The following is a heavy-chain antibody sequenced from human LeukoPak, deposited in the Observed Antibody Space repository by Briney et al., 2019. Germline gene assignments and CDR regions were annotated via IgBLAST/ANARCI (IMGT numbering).Heavy chain of an antibody. J-gene: IGHJ3*02. CDR1: GGSFSSSSYY. CDR3: ARRGSMGGSFVGAFDI. CDR2: IYYSGST. V-gene: IGHV4-39*01. Sequence: SETLSLTCTVSGGSFSSSSYYWGWIRQPPGKGLEWIGSIYYSGSTYYNPSLKSRVTIAVDTSKNHFSLKLSSVTAADTAVYDCARRGSMGGSFVGAFDIWGQGTMVTVSS. D-gene: IGHD1-26*01.